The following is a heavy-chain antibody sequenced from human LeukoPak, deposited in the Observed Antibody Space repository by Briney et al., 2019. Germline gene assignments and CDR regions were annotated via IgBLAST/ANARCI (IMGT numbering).Heavy chain of an antibody. CDR3: ARGHQYLRGGAFDY. CDR2: IYHSGST. Sequence: PSETLSLTCAVSGGSISSSNWWSWVRPPPGKGLEWIGEIYHSGSTNYNPSLKSRVTISVDKSKNQFSLKLSSVTAADTAVYYCARGHQYLRGGAFDYWGQGTLVTVSS. D-gene: IGHD4-17*01. J-gene: IGHJ4*02. V-gene: IGHV4-4*02. CDR1: GGSISSSNW.